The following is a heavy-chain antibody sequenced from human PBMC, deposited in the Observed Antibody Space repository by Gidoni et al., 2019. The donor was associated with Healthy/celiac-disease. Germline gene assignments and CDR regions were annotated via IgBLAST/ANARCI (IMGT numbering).Heavy chain of an antibody. J-gene: IGHJ6*02. CDR2: IYYSGST. CDR1: GGSISSSSYY. V-gene: IGHV4-39*01. D-gene: IGHD5-18*01. Sequence: QLQLQESGPGLVKPSETLSPTCTVSGGSISSSSYYWGWIRQPPGQGLEWIGSIYYSGSTYYNPSLKRRVTISEDKSKNQYSLKLSSVTAADTAVYYCARLTDTAMAYGMDVWGQGTTVTVSS. CDR3: ARLTDTAMAYGMDV.